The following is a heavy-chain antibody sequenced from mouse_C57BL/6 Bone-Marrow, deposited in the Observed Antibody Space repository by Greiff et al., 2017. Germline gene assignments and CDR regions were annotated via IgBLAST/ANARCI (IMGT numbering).Heavy chain of an antibody. CDR2: IDPEDGET. V-gene: IGHV14-2*01. CDR1: GFNITDYY. Sequence: EVQLQESGAELVKPGASVKLSCTASGFNITDYYMHWVKQRTEQGLEWIGRIDPEDGETKYATQFQGKATITADTSSNTAYLQLSSLTTDDTAVYYCDRNIDSSGPMDYWGQGTSVTVAS. CDR3: DRNIDSSGPMDY. D-gene: IGHD3-2*02. J-gene: IGHJ4*01.